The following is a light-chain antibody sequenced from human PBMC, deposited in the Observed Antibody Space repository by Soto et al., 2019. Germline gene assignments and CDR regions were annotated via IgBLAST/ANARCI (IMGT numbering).Light chain of an antibody. CDR2: DVS. V-gene: IGLV2-14*01. J-gene: IGLJ1*01. CDR3: SSYTSSSTLDV. CDR1: SSDVDGYNY. Sequence: QSVLTQPASVSVSPGQSITISCTGTSSDVDGYNYVSWYQQHPGKAPKLMIYDVSNRPSGVSNRFSGSKSGNTASLTISGLQAEDEADYYCSSYTSSSTLDVFGTGTKVTVL.